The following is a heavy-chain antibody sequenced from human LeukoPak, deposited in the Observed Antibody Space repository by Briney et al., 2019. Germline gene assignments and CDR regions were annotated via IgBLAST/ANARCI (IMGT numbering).Heavy chain of an antibody. CDR3: ATPFGDYILNSFDI. V-gene: IGHV3-23*01. CDR1: GFTFSSYA. D-gene: IGHD4-17*01. CDR2: ISGSGGST. Sequence: GGSLRLSCAASGFTFSSYAMSWVRQAPRKGLEWVSAISGSGGSTYYADSVKGGFTISRDNSKNTLYLQMNSLRAEDAAVYYCATPFGDYILNSFDIWGQGTMVTVSS. J-gene: IGHJ3*02.